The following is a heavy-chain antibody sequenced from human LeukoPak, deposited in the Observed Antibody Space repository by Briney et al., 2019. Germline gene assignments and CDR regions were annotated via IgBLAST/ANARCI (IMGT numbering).Heavy chain of an antibody. CDR1: GFAFSSYW. V-gene: IGHV3-7*01. CDR3: ARSLWPEDY. J-gene: IGHJ4*02. Sequence: GGSLRLSCGASGFAFSSYWASWVRQAPRKGLEWVANINQDGSDQSYVDSVRGRFTISRDNAKNSAYLQMNSLRVEDTAVYYCARSLWPEDYWGQGILVTVSS. D-gene: IGHD2-21*01. CDR2: INQDGSDQ.